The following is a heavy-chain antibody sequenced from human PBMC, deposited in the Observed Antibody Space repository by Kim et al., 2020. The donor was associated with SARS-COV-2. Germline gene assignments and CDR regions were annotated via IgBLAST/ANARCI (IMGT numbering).Heavy chain of an antibody. CDR2: ITSNSSTI. CDR1: GYTFSSYS. Sequence: GGSLRLSCAASGYTFSSYSIRWVRQAPGKGLEWISYITSNSSTIYYADSVKGRFTISRDNAKSSLFLQMDSLRDEDTAVYYCARDKLTGVRGFYFDPWGQGTLVTVSS. D-gene: IGHD3-10*01. J-gene: IGHJ5*02. V-gene: IGHV3-48*02. CDR3: ARDKLTGVRGFYFDP.